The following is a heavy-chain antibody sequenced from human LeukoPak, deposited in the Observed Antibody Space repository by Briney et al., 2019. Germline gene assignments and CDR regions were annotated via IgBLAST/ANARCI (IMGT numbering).Heavy chain of an antibody. CDR3: ARDPYPNVGYCSGGSCYPYNWFDP. CDR1: GFTFSSYS. CDR2: ISSSSSYI. J-gene: IGHJ5*02. Sequence: PGGALRLSCAASGFTFSSYSMNWVRQAPGKGLEWVSSISSSSSYIYYADSVKGRFTISRDNAKNSLYLQMNSLRAEDTAVYYCARDPYPNVGYCSGGSCYPYNWFDPWGQGTLVTVSS. V-gene: IGHV3-21*01. D-gene: IGHD2-15*01.